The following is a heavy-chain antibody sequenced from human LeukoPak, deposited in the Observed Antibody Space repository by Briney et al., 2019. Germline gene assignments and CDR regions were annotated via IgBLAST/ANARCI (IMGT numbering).Heavy chain of an antibody. CDR1: GYTLTELS. J-gene: IGHJ4*02. CDR2: FDPEDGET. Sequence: GASVKVSCKVSGYTLTELSMHWVRQAPGKGLEWMGGFDPEDGETIYAQKFQGRVTMTEDTSTDTAYMELSSPRSEDTAVYYCATALSDFWNAGFDYWGQGTLVTVSS. V-gene: IGHV1-24*01. CDR3: ATALSDFWNAGFDY. D-gene: IGHD1-1*01.